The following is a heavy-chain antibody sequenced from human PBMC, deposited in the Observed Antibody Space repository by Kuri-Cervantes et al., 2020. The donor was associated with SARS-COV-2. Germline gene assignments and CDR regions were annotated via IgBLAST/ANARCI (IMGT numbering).Heavy chain of an antibody. CDR2: IYYSGST. D-gene: IGHD3-3*01. Sequence: ESLKISCTVSGGSISSSSYYRGWIRQPPGKGLEWIGSIYYSGSTYYNPSLKSRVTISVDTSKNQFSLKLSSVTAADTAVYYCARQMMSSITIFGVVITRNWFDPWGQGTLVTVSS. CDR3: ARQMMSSITIFGVVITRNWFDP. J-gene: IGHJ5*02. CDR1: GGSISSSSYY. V-gene: IGHV4-39*01.